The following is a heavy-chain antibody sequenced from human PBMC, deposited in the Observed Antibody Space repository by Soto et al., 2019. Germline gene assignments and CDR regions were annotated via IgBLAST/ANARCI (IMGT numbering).Heavy chain of an antibody. CDR3: ARHPRITRGWHFDL. CDR1: GGSIDTSDYY. CDR2: IFHSGDT. D-gene: IGHD1-20*01. Sequence: QVQLQESGPGLVKASQTLSLACTVSGGSIDTSDYYWSWIRQQPGKGLEWIGYIFHSGDTYYNPSLTSRLAFSVDTSKNRFSLRLTSVTVADTAMYFCARHPRITRGWHFDLWGRGTLVTVSS. V-gene: IGHV4-31*02. J-gene: IGHJ2*01.